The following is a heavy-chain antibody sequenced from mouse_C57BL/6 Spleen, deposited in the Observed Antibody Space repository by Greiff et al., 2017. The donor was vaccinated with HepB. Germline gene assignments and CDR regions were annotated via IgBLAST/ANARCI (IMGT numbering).Heavy chain of an antibody. CDR3: ARYGLITTVVEGY. CDR2: IYPRSGNT. CDR1: GYTFTSYG. V-gene: IGHV1-81*01. Sequence: QVQLKESGAELARPGASVKLSCKASGYTFTSYGISWVKQRTGQGLEWIGEIYPRSGNTYYNEKFKGKATLTADKSSSTAYMELRSLTSEDSAVYFCARYGLITTVVEGYWGQGTTLTVSS. J-gene: IGHJ2*01. D-gene: IGHD1-1*01.